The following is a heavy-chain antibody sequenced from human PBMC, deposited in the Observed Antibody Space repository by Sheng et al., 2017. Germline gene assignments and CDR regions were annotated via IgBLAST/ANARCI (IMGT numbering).Heavy chain of an antibody. J-gene: IGHJ4*02. CDR2: ISHSGGNS. CDR3: ASKAYDSSGYSFFFDY. V-gene: IGHV3-23*01. CDR1: GFTFSSHA. D-gene: IGHD3-22*01. Sequence: EVQVLESGGGLVQPGGSLRLSCAASGFTFSSHAMSWVRQAPGKGLEWVSTISHSGGNSYYADSVKGRFTISRDNSKNTLYLKMNSLRVEDTAVYYCASKAYDSSGYSFFFDYWGQGTLVTVSS.